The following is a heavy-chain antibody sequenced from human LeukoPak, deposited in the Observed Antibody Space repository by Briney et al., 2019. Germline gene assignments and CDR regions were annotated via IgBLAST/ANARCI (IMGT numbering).Heavy chain of an antibody. CDR1: GYTFTGYY. D-gene: IGHD4-11*01. CDR2: INPNSGGT. Sequence: GASVKVSCKASGYTFTGYYMHWVRQAPGQGLEWMGWINPNSGGTNYAQKFQGRVTMTRDTSISTAYMELSRLRSDDTAVYYCARAYSNPPHYYYYYMDVWGKGTTVTVSS. J-gene: IGHJ6*03. V-gene: IGHV1-2*02. CDR3: ARAYSNPPHYYYYYMDV.